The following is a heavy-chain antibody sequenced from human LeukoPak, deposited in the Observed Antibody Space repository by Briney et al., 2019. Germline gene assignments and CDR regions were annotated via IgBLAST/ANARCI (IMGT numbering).Heavy chain of an antibody. D-gene: IGHD5-18*01. CDR3: AKDIGNEFGYLYTFDI. J-gene: IGHJ3*02. CDR1: GFSFSTYG. CDR2: IWDDGSLK. Sequence: GGSLRLSCAASGFSFSTYGIHWVRQAPGKGLEWLTFIWDDGSLKYYADSVKDRFTVYRDNAKKSLYLQMNSLRPEDTALYYCAKDIGNEFGYLYTFDIWGQGTMVTVSS. V-gene: IGHV3-30*02.